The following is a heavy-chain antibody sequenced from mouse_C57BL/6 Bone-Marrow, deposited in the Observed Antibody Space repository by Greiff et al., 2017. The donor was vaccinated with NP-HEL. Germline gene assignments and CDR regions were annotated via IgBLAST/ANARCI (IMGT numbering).Heavy chain of an antibody. CDR1: GFNIKDDY. CDR3: TPIYYGNYVGYRYFDV. J-gene: IGHJ1*03. D-gene: IGHD2-1*01. Sequence: EVQLQQSGAELVRPGASVTLSCTASGFNIKDDYMHWVKQRPEQGLEWIGWIDPENGDTEYASKFQGKATITADTSSNTAYLQLSSLTSEDTAVYYCTPIYYGNYVGYRYFDVWGTGTTVTVSS. CDR2: IDPENGDT. V-gene: IGHV14-4*01.